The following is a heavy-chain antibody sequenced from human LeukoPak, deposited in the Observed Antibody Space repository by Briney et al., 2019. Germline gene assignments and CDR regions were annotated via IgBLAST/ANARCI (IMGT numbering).Heavy chain of an antibody. J-gene: IGHJ6*03. CDR2: ISYDGSNK. D-gene: IGHD3-3*01. CDR1: GFTFSSYA. Sequence: GGSLRLSCAASGFTFSSYAMHWVRQAPGKGLEWVAVISYDGSNKYYADSVKGRFTISRDNSKNTLYLQMNSLRAEDAAVYYCARQGKRITIFGVVIHPSSHMDVWGKGTTVTVSS. V-gene: IGHV3-30-3*01. CDR3: ARQGKRITIFGVVIHPSSHMDV.